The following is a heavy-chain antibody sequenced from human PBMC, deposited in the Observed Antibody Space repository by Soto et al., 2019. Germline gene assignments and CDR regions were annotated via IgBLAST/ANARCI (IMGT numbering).Heavy chain of an antibody. J-gene: IGHJ3*02. V-gene: IGHV1-24*01. Sequence: QVQLVQSGAEVKKPGASVKVSCKVSGYTLTELSMHWVRQAPGKGLEWMGGFDPEDGETIYEQKFQGRVTMTEDTSTDTAYMELSSLRSEDTAVYYCATDRPYSSSLVVISNAFDIWGQGTMVTVSS. CDR3: ATDRPYSSSLVVISNAFDI. D-gene: IGHD6-13*01. CDR2: FDPEDGET. CDR1: GYTLTELS.